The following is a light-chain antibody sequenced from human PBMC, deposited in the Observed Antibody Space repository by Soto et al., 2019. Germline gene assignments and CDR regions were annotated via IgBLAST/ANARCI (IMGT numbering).Light chain of an antibody. Sequence: IQLTQSPSSLSQPVGERVTIIARPIRALNTFLAWYQQKPGKAPKLLIYAASTLQSGVPSRFSGSGSGTDFTLTISSLQPEDFATYYCQQLESYPSTFGGGTKVAIK. CDR3: QQLESYPST. CDR2: AAS. J-gene: IGKJ4*01. V-gene: IGKV1-9*01. CDR1: RALNTF.